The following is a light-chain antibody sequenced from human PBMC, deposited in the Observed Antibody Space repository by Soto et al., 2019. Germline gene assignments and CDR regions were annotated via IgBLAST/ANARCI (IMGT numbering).Light chain of an antibody. V-gene: IGLV2-14*01. CDR3: SSYTSSSTPVV. CDR1: SSDVGGYNY. CDR2: DVS. Sequence: QSALTQPASVSGSPGQWITISCTGTSSDVGGYNYVSWYQQHPGKAPKLMIYDVSNRPSGVSNRFSGSKSGNTDSLTISGLQAEDEADYYCSSYTSSSTPVVFGGGTKVTVL. J-gene: IGLJ2*01.